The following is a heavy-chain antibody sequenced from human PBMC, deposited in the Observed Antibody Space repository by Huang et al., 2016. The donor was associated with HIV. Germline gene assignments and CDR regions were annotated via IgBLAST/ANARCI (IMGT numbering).Heavy chain of an antibody. D-gene: IGHD3-22*01. CDR2: ITAFKGET. CDR3: ARDPKYHRIGYYRQRRGIDV. J-gene: IGHJ3*01. V-gene: IGHV1-18*01. Sequence: QAQLMQSGPEVKKHGASVKVSCKTSGYSFTAYGITWVRQAPGQGPEWVGWITAFKGETEIAQRLQGRVTLTTDTSTSMAYMELRSLRFDDTAVYFCARDPKYHRIGYYRQRRGIDVWGQGTMVSVSS. CDR1: GYSFTAYG.